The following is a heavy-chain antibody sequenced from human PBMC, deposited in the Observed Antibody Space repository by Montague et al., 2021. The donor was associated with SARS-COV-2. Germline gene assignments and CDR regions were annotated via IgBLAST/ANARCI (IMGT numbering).Heavy chain of an antibody. J-gene: IGHJ4*02. V-gene: IGHV4-31*03. CDR1: GGSISSGGYY. CDR3: ARDIGGSTVTTGGFDY. Sequence: TLSLTCTVSGGSISSGGYYWSWIRQRPGKGLEWIGYIYYSGSTYYNPSLKSRVTISVDTSKNQFSLKLSSVTAADTAVYYCARDIGGSTVTTGGFDYWGQGTLVTVSS. D-gene: IGHD4-17*01. CDR2: IYYSGST.